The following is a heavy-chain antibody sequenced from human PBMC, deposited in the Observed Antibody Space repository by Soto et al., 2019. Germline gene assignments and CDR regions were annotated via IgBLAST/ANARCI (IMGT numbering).Heavy chain of an antibody. Sequence: EVQLVQSGAEVKKPGESLKISCKGSGYSFSNYWIAWVRQMPGKGLEWMGIIFPADSDTKYSPSFQGQVTISADKSISTAYLQWSSLKASDTAMYHCASSVVVPSTMNYFDYWGQGSLVTVSS. CDR1: GYSFSNYW. J-gene: IGHJ4*02. V-gene: IGHV5-51*01. D-gene: IGHD2-15*01. CDR2: IFPADSDT. CDR3: ASSVVVPSTMNYFDY.